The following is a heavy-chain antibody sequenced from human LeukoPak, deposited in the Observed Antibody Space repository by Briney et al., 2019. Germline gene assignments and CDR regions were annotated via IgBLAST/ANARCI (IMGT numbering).Heavy chain of an antibody. D-gene: IGHD3-22*01. CDR2: ISYDGSNK. CDR3: ARDFYERLLPRGAFDI. CDR1: GFTFSSYA. Sequence: GGSLRLSCAASGFTFSSYAMHWVRQAPGKGLEWVAVISYDGSNKYYADSVKGRFTISRDNSRNTLYLQMNSLRAEDTAVYYCARDFYERLLPRGAFDIWGQGTMVTVSS. V-gene: IGHV3-30*04. J-gene: IGHJ3*02.